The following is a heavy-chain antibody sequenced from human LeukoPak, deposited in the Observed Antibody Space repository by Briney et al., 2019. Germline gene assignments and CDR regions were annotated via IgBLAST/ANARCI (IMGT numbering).Heavy chain of an antibody. Sequence: SETLSLTCAVYGGSFSGYYWSWIRQPPGKGLEWIGEINHSGSTNYNPSLKSRVTMSVDTSKNQFSLKLSSVTAADTAVYYCAREVQLGYCSSTSCVNWFDPWGQGTLVTVSS. CDR1: GGSFSGYY. J-gene: IGHJ5*02. CDR2: INHSGST. V-gene: IGHV4-34*01. CDR3: AREVQLGYCSSTSCVNWFDP. D-gene: IGHD2-2*01.